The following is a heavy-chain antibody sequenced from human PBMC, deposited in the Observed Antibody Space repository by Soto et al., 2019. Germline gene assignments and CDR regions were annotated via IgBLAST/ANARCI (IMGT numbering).Heavy chain of an antibody. J-gene: IGHJ5*02. D-gene: IGHD2-2*01. V-gene: IGHV5-51*01. Sequence: KISCKGSGYSFTSYWIGWVRQMPGKGLEWMGIIYPGDSDTRYSPSFQGQVTISADKSISTAYLQWSSLKASDTAMYYCARRAVPAATYNWFDPWGQGTLVTVSS. CDR2: IYPGDSDT. CDR1: GYSFTSYW. CDR3: ARRAVPAATYNWFDP.